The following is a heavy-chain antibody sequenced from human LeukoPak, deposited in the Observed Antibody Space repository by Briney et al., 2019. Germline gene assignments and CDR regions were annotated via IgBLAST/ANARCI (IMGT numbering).Heavy chain of an antibody. Sequence: SETLSLTCAVYGGSFSGYYWSWIRQPPGKGLEWIGEINHSGSTNYNPSLQSRVTISVDTSKNQFSLKLSSVTAADTAVYYCAPQGGVGGENGYWGQGTLVTVSS. V-gene: IGHV4-34*01. J-gene: IGHJ4*02. D-gene: IGHD3-16*01. CDR2: INHSGST. CDR3: APQGGVGGENGY. CDR1: GGSFSGYY.